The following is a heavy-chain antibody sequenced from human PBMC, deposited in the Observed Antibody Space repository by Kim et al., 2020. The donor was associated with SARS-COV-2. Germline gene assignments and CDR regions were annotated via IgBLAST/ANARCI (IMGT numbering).Heavy chain of an antibody. Sequence: GGSLRLSCAASGFTFSSYAMHWVRQAPGKGLEWVAVISYDGSNKYYADSVKGRFTISRDNSKNTLYLQMNSLRAEDTAVYYCARDRRAGSGSYCAYWGQGTLVTVSS. CDR3: ARDRRAGSGSYCAY. D-gene: IGHD3-10*01. CDR1: GFTFSSYA. CDR2: ISYDGSNK. V-gene: IGHV3-30*04. J-gene: IGHJ4*02.